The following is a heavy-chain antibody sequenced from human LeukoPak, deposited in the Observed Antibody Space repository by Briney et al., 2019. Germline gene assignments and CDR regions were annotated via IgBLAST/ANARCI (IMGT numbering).Heavy chain of an antibody. Sequence: ASVKVSCKASGYTFTDYSMHWVRQAPGQGLEWMGWINPNSGGTKYAQKFQGRVTMTSDTSIATAYMDLSSLRYDDTAVYYCASPDYYGSGSYRFDPWGQGTLVTVSS. D-gene: IGHD3-10*01. CDR2: INPNSGGT. CDR1: GYTFTDYS. CDR3: ASPDYYGSGSYRFDP. V-gene: IGHV1-2*02. J-gene: IGHJ5*02.